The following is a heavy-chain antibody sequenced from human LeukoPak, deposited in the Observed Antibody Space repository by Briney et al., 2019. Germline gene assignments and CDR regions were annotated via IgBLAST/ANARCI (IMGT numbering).Heavy chain of an antibody. Sequence: SQTLSLTCTVSGDSISSGDYYWSWIRQPPGKGLEWIGNIYYSGSTYYNPSLRSRVTISIDTSKNQFSLKVSSVTAADTAVYYCAKGGNSDYWGQGTLVTVSS. CDR2: IYYSGST. D-gene: IGHD2-15*01. V-gene: IGHV4-30-4*01. CDR1: GDSISSGDYY. J-gene: IGHJ4*02. CDR3: AKGGNSDY.